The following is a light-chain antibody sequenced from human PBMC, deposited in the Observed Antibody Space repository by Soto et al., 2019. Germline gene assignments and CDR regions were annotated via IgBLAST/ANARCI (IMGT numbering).Light chain of an antibody. CDR2: EVG. CDR1: SGDVGRYNY. V-gene: IGLV2-8*01. Sequence: QSALTQPPSASGSPGQSVTISCTGTSGDVGRYNYVSWYQQHPGKAPKLMIYEVGNRPSGVPDRFSGSKSGNTASLTVSGLQAEDEADYYCSSYTGNNNLVVFGGGTKLTVL. CDR3: SSYTGNNNLVV. J-gene: IGLJ2*01.